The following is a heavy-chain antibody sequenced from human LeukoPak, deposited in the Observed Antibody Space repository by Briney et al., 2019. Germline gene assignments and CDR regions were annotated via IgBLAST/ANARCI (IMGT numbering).Heavy chain of an antibody. CDR3: ARRLGRSFDY. CDR1: GGTFSSYA. V-gene: IGHV1-3*04. CDR2: INIGNGNT. J-gene: IGHJ4*02. D-gene: IGHD2-21*01. Sequence: ASVTVSCKASGGTFSSYAISWVRQAPGQRLEWMGWINIGNGNTKYSQNFQGRITITRDTSATTAYMDLSSLRSEDTAMYYCARRLGRSFDYWGQGTLVTVSS.